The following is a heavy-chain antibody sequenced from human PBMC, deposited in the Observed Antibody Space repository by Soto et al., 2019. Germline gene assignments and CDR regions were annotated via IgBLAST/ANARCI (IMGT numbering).Heavy chain of an antibody. CDR3: ATPACAATWCSPSHNLDH. V-gene: IGHV1-69*09. Sequence: QVQLVQSGAEVKNPESSVKVSCKTSGGTFVRHVISWVRQAPGQGPEWMGKINPLSGIPNYAQKFQDRVTFTADTDSSTAYMELSSLRSDDTAVYYCATPACAATWCSPSHNLDHWGQGTLVSVSS. J-gene: IGHJ4*02. CDR2: INPLSGIP. CDR1: GGTFVRHV. D-gene: IGHD2-2*01.